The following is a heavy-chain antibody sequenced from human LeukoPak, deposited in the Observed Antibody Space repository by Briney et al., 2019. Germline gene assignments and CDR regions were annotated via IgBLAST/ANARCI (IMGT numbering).Heavy chain of an antibody. V-gene: IGHV1-18*01. J-gene: IGHJ4*02. D-gene: IGHD3-22*01. CDR3: GRDYYDSSGYLDY. CDR2: ISVYNGNT. CDR1: GYTFTNYG. Sequence: GASVKVSCKASGYTFTNYGISWVQQAPGHGLEWMGWISVYNGNTNYAQKLQGRVTMTTDTSTSTAYMELRSLRSDNTAVYYCGRDYYDSSGYLDYWGQGTLVTVSS.